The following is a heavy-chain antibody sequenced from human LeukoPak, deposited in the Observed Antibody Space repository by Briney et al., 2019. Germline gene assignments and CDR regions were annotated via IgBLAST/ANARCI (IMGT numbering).Heavy chain of an antibody. V-gene: IGHV4-59*12. CDR3: ARERLPGIAVAGTSY. CDR2: IYYSGST. CDR1: GGSISSYY. Sequence: SETLSLTCTVSGGSISSYYWSWIRQPPGKGLEWIGYIYYSGSTNYNPSLKSRVTMSVDTSKNQFSLKLSSVTAADTAVYYCARERLPGIAVAGTSYWGQGTLVTVSS. J-gene: IGHJ4*02. D-gene: IGHD6-19*01.